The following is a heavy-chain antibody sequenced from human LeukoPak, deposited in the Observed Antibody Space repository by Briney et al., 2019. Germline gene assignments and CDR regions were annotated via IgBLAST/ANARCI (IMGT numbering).Heavy chain of an antibody. Sequence: GRSLRLSCAASGFTFSSYAMHWVRQAPGKGLEWVAVISYDGSNKYYADSVKGRFTISRDNSKNTLYLQMNSLRAEDTAVYYCATLGLAAAGSYNWFDPWGQGTLVTVSS. CDR3: ATLGLAAAGSYNWFDP. CDR2: ISYDGSNK. V-gene: IGHV3-30-3*01. CDR1: GFTFSSYA. D-gene: IGHD6-13*01. J-gene: IGHJ5*02.